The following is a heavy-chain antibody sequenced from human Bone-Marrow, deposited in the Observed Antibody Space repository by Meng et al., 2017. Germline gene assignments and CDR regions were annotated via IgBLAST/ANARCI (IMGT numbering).Heavy chain of an antibody. J-gene: IGHJ4*02. Sequence: GSLRLSCAVSGYSISSGYYWGWIRQPPGKGLEWIGSIYHSGSTYYNPSLKSRVTISVDTSKNQFSLKLSSVTAADTAVYYCARGVGATSGWGQGTRVT. D-gene: IGHD1-26*01. V-gene: IGHV4-38-2*01. CDR1: GYSISSGYY. CDR3: ARGVGATSG. CDR2: IYHSGST.